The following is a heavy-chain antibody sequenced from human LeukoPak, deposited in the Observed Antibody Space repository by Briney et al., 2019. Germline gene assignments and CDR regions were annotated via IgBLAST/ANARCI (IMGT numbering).Heavy chain of an antibody. J-gene: IGHJ4*02. V-gene: IGHV3-9*01. CDR3: ARDWRDYDFWSGYNKIHEGY. CDR2: ISWNSGSI. Sequence: PGRSLRLSCAASGFTFDDYAMHWVRQAPGKGLEWVSGISWNSGSIGYADSVKGRFTISRDNAKNSLYLQMNSLRAEDTAVYYCARDWRDYDFWSGYNKIHEGYWGQGTLVTVSS. CDR1: GFTFDDYA. D-gene: IGHD3-3*01.